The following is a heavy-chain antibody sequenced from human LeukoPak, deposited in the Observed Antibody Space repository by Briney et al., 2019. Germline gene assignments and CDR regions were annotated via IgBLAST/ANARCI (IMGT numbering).Heavy chain of an antibody. CDR1: GFTLRGYA. CDR2: ISYDGSNK. Sequence: GGSLRLSCAVSGFTLRGYAIQWGRQAPGKGLEWVAVISYDGSNKYYADSVKGRFTISRDNSKNTLYLQMNSLRAEDTAVFYCAARGSYHDSINDYWGQGTLVTVSS. CDR3: AARGSYHDSINDY. D-gene: IGHD1-26*01. V-gene: IGHV3-30*04. J-gene: IGHJ4*02.